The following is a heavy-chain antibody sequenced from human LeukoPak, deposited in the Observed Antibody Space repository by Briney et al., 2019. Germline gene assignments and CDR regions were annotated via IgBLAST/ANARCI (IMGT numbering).Heavy chain of an antibody. J-gene: IGHJ4*02. CDR2: TTGNGGST. CDR3: AKGTLGYCSGIVCYPFDS. CDR1: GFTFSSYA. V-gene: IGHV3-23*01. Sequence: PGGSLRLSCAASGFTFSSYAMNWVRQAPGKGMEWGSSTTGNGGSTYHADSVKGRFTISRDNSKDTVFLQMNSLRADDTAVYYCAKGTLGYCSGIVCYPFDSWGQGTLVTVSS. D-gene: IGHD2-15*01.